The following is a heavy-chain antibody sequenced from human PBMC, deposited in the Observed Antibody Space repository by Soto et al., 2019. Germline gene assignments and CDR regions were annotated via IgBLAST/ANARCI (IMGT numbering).Heavy chain of an antibody. V-gene: IGHV1-18*01. D-gene: IGHD6-13*01. Sequence: ASVKVSCKASGYTFTSYGISWVRQAPGQGLEWMGWISAYNGSTNYAQKLQGRVTMTTDTSTSTAYMELRSLRSDDTAVYYCARVIAAAVDFDYWGQGTLVTVSS. CDR1: GYTFTSYG. J-gene: IGHJ4*02. CDR3: ARVIAAAVDFDY. CDR2: ISAYNGST.